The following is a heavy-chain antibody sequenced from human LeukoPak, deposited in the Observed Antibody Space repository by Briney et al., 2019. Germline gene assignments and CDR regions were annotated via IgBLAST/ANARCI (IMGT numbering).Heavy chain of an antibody. CDR3: ARGTTYSGSYYFDY. J-gene: IGHJ4*02. Sequence: GGSLRLSCAASGFTVSSNYMSWVRQAPGKGLEWVSVIYSGGSTYYADSVKGRFTISRDNSKNTLYLQMNSLRAENTAVYYCARGTTYSGSYYFDYWGQGTLVTVSS. CDR1: GFTVSSNY. CDR2: IYSGGST. V-gene: IGHV3-66*01. D-gene: IGHD1-26*01.